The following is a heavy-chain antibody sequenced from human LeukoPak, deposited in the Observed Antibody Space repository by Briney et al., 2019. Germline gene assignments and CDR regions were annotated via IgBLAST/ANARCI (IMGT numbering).Heavy chain of an antibody. CDR2: ISGSGGST. CDR3: AKDVNDPKPNCFDP. V-gene: IGHV3-23*01. J-gene: IGHJ5*02. CDR1: GFTFSSYA. Sequence: GESLRLSCAASGFTFSSYAMSWVRQAPGKGLEWVSAISGSGGSTYYADSVKGRFTISRDNSKNTLYLQMNSLRGEDTAVYYCAKDVNDPKPNCFDPWGQGPLVTVSS. D-gene: IGHD1-1*01.